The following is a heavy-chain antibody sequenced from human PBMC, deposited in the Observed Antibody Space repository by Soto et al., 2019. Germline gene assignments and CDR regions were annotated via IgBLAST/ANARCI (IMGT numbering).Heavy chain of an antibody. CDR3: AKATTNGGWFNTFDS. D-gene: IGHD6-19*01. J-gene: IGHJ4*02. CDR2: LSGSGTST. V-gene: IGHV3-23*01. Sequence: VGSLRLSCAASGFSFVNYAMNWVRQAPWKGLEWVSGLSGSGTSTYYADSVKGRFTISRDNPRDTLFLQMNSLTADDTAVYYCAKATTNGGWFNTFDSWGQGALVTVSS. CDR1: GFSFVNYA.